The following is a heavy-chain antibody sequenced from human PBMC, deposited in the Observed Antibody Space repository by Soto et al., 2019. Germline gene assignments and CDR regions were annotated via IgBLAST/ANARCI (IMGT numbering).Heavy chain of an antibody. D-gene: IGHD3-3*01. V-gene: IGHV4-34*01. CDR2: INHSGST. J-gene: IGHJ6*02. CDR3: AKVESYDFWGGYDYYDYSHYGMDV. Sequence: PSESLSLTCSVYGGSFSGYYWSWIRQPPGKGLEWIGEINHSGSTNYNPSLKSRVTISVETSKNQSSLKLSSVTAADTAVYYCAKVESYDFWGGYDYYDYSHYGMDVWGQGTTVTVSS. CDR1: GGSFSGYY.